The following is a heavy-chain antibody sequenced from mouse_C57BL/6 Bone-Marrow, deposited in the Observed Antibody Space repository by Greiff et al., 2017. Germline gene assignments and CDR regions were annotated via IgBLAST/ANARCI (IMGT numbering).Heavy chain of an antibody. J-gene: IGHJ2*01. V-gene: IGHV1-69*01. CDR2: IDPSDSYT. D-gene: IGHD2-5*01. CDR3: ARYYTTIVTPNVFDY. Sequence: QVQLQQPGAELVMPGASVKLSCKASGYTFTSYWMHWVKQRPGQGLEWIGEIDPSDSYTNYNQKFKGKSTLTVDKSSSTAYMQLSSLTSEDSAGYYSARYYTTIVTPNVFDYWGQGTTLTVSS. CDR1: GYTFTSYW.